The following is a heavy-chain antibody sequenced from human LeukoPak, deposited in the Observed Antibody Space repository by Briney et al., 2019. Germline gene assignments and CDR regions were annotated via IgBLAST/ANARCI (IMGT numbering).Heavy chain of an antibody. CDR1: GYTLTELS. J-gene: IGHJ4*02. CDR2: FYPEDGET. V-gene: IGHV1-24*01. D-gene: IGHD2-2*01. Sequence: ASVKVSCNVSGYTLTELSMHWVRQAPGKGLEWMGGFYPEDGETIYAQKFQGRVTMTEDTSTDTAYMELSSLRSEDTAVHYCARLADCSSTSCYQGAQDFDYWGQGTLVTVSS. CDR3: ARLADCSSTSCYQGAQDFDY.